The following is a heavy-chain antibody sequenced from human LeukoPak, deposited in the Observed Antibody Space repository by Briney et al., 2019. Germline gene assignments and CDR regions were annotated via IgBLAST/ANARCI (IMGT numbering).Heavy chain of an antibody. Sequence: SETLSLTCAVYGGSFSGYYWSWIRQPPGKGLEWIGEINHSGSTNYNPSLKSRATISVDTSKNQFSLKLSSVTAADTAVYYCARDSITVIDYWGQGTLVTVSS. D-gene: IGHD3-22*01. J-gene: IGHJ4*02. CDR1: GGSFSGYY. CDR3: ARDSITVIDY. V-gene: IGHV4-34*01. CDR2: INHSGST.